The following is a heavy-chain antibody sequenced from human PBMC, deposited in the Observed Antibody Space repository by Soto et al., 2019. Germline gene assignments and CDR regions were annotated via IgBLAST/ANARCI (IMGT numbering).Heavy chain of an antibody. CDR2: IWYDGSNK. CDR1: GFTFSSYG. CDR3: ARDLVPAAIRPTTFDY. J-gene: IGHJ4*02. D-gene: IGHD2-2*01. V-gene: IGHV3-33*01. Sequence: QVQLVESGGGVVQPGRSLRLSCAASGFTFSSYGMHWVSQAPGKGLEWVAVIWYDGSNKYYADSVKGRFTISRDNSKNTLYLQMNSLRAEDTAVYFCARDLVPAAIRPTTFDYWGQGTLVTVSS.